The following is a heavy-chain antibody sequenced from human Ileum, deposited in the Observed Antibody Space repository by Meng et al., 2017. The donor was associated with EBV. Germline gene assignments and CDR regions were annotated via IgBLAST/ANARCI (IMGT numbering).Heavy chain of an antibody. V-gene: IGHV4-30-2*01. Sequence: QRQLQGPGSGLVKPAGTLSLTCAVSGGSISSGGYSGHWIRQPPGKGLQWIGYIYYSGSAYYNPSLKSRVTLSVDRSTNQFSLNLSSVTAADTAVYYCARGAYFDYWGQGTLVTVSS. J-gene: IGHJ4*02. CDR2: IYYSGSA. CDR1: GGSISSGGYS. CDR3: ARGAYFDY.